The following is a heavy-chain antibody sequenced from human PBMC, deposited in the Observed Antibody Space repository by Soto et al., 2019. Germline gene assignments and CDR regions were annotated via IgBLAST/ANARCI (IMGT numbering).Heavy chain of an antibody. CDR2: INWNGGST. D-gene: IGHD3-3*01. CDR3: AREGPVNSEGVWFFDL. J-gene: IGHJ2*01. V-gene: IGHV3-20*01. Sequence: EVQLVESGGGVVRPGGSLRLSCAASGFTFDDVGMSWVRQAPGRGLEWVSAINWNGGSTLYADSVKGRFTISRDNAKNSLHLQMNSLRAEDTALYHCAREGPVNSEGVWFFDLWGRGTLVTVSS. CDR1: GFTFDDVG.